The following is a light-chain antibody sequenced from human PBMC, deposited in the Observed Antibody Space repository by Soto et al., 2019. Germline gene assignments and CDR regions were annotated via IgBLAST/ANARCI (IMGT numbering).Light chain of an antibody. CDR1: QDIRND. V-gene: IGKV1-6*01. Sequence: AIQLTQSPPSLSASVGDRVTITCRASQDIRNDLGWYQQIPGKAPKLLIYGASSLQSGVPSRFSGSRSGTDFTLTISSLQPEDCTTYFCLQDYNYPHTFGQGTKLEIK. CDR2: GAS. J-gene: IGKJ2*01. CDR3: LQDYNYPHT.